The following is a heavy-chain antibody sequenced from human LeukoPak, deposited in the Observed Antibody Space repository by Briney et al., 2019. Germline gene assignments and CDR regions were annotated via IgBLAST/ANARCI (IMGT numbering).Heavy chain of an antibody. CDR3: ARALGGPYDYVWGTYRYPFDY. CDR1: GYSISSGYC. Sequence: SETLSRTCAVSGYSISSGYCWGWIRQPPGKGLEWIGSMCHSGSTYYNPSLKSRVTISVDTSKNQFSLKLSSVTAADTAVYYCARALGGPYDYVWGTYRYPFDYWGQGTLVTVSS. J-gene: IGHJ4*02. V-gene: IGHV4-38-2*01. CDR2: MCHSGST. D-gene: IGHD3-16*02.